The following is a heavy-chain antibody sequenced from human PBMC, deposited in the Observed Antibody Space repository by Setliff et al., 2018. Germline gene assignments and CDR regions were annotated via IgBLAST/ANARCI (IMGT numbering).Heavy chain of an antibody. Sequence: PSETLSLTCIVSGGSINSYYWNWIRQPPGKGLEWIGHIYTSGSTNYNPSLKSRVTISVDTSKNQFSLKLSSVTAADTAVYYCASIGSGTTFDYWGQGTLVTVSS. D-gene: IGHD1-26*01. V-gene: IGHV4-4*08. J-gene: IGHJ4*02. CDR1: GGSINSYY. CDR3: ASIGSGTTFDY. CDR2: IYTSGST.